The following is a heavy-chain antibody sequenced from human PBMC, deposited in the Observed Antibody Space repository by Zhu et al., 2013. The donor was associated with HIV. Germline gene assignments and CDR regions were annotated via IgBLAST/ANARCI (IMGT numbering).Heavy chain of an antibody. V-gene: IGHV1-2*02. CDR3: ARDLMTTVTRDY. Sequence: QVQLVQSGAEVKKPGSSVKVSCKASGGTFSSYAISWVRQAPGQGLEWMGWINPNSGGTNYAQKFQGRVTMTRDTSISTAYMELSRLRSDDTAVYYCARDLMTTVTRDYWGQGTLVTVSS. CDR1: GGTFSSYA. D-gene: IGHD4-17*01. J-gene: IGHJ4*02. CDR2: INPNSGGT.